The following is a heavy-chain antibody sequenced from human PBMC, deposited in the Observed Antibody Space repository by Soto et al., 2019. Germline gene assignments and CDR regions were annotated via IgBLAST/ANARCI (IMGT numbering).Heavy chain of an antibody. CDR3: ARDALAGVGGSFVYYHYRMDV. J-gene: IGHJ6*02. Sequence: ASVKVSCKASGYTFTSYGISWVRQAPGQGLEWMGWISAYNGNTNYAQKLQGRVTMTTDTSTSTAYMELRRLRSDDTAVYYCARDALAGVGGSFVYYHYRMDVWGRGTSVTVSS. D-gene: IGHD6-13*01. V-gene: IGHV1-18*01. CDR2: ISAYNGNT. CDR1: GYTFTSYG.